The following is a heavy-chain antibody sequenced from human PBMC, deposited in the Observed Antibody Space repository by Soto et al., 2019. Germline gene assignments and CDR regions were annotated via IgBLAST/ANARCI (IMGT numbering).Heavy chain of an antibody. Sequence: DVQLLESGGGLVQPEGSLRLSCAASGFTFSSYAMGWVRQGPGKGLEWVAVVSIGGSTHYAGSVRGRFTISRDNSKNTLSLQTNRPTAEDTAVYFCAKRRGAGGHFDYWGQGALVTVSS. D-gene: IGHD2-15*01. CDR3: AKRRGAGGHFDY. V-gene: IGHV3-23*01. CDR1: GFTFSSYA. J-gene: IGHJ4*02. CDR2: VSIGGST.